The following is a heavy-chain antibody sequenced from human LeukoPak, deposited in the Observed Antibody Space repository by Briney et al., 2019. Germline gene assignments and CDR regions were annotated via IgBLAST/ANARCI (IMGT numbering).Heavy chain of an antibody. J-gene: IGHJ4*02. CDR3: ARDARSRAAAGTFFDY. D-gene: IGHD6-13*01. Sequence: PSETLSLTCAVYGGSFSGYYWSWIRQPPGKGLEWIGEINHSGSTNYNPSLKSRVTISVDTSKNQFSLKLSSVTAADTAVYYCARDARSRAAAGTFFDYWGQGTLVTVSS. CDR1: GGSFSGYY. CDR2: INHSGST. V-gene: IGHV4-34*01.